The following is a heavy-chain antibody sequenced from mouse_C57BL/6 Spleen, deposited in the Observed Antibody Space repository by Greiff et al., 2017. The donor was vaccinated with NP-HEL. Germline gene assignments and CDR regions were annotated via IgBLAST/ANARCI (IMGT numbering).Heavy chain of an antibody. D-gene: IGHD1-1*01. J-gene: IGHJ2*01. CDR3: TRRDYGSSRYCDY. CDR1: GYTFTDYE. CDR2: IDPETGGT. Sequence: VQLQQSGAELVRPGASVTLSCKASGYTFTDYEMHWVKQTPVHGLEWIGAIDPETGGTAYNQKFKGKAILTADKSSSTAYMELRSRTSEDSAVYYCTRRDYGSSRYCDYWGQGTTLTVSS. V-gene: IGHV1-15*01.